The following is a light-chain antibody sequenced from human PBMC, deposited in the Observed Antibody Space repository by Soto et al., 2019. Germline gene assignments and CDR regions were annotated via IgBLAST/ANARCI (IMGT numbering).Light chain of an antibody. CDR2: AAS. V-gene: IGKV1-39*01. CDR3: QQSYSTLAYT. Sequence: DLQMTQSPSSLSASVGDRVTITCRASQSISSYLNWYQQKPWKAPKLLIYAASSLQSGVPSRFSGSGSGTDFTLTISSLQPEDFATYYCQQSYSTLAYTFGQGTKLEIK. J-gene: IGKJ2*01. CDR1: QSISSY.